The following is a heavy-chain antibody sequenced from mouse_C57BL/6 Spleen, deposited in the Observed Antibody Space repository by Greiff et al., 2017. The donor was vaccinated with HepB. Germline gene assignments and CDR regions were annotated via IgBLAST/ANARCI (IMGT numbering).Heavy chain of an antibody. CDR1: GYTFTSYW. CDR2: IDPSDSYT. Sequence: QVQLQQPGAELVKPGASVKLSCKASGYTFTSYWMQWVKQRPGQGLEWIGEIDPSDSYTNYNQKFKGKATLTVDTSSSTAYMQLSSLTSEDSAVYYCARRMVTRGWAWFAYWGQGTLVTVSA. CDR3: ARRMVTRGWAWFAY. V-gene: IGHV1-50*01. D-gene: IGHD2-2*01. J-gene: IGHJ3*01.